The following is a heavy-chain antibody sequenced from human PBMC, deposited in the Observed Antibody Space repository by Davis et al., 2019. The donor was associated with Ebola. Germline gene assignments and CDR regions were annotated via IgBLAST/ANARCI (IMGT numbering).Heavy chain of an antibody. CDR1: GFSFSGSA. CDR3: TAEYFDWLLWDY. D-gene: IGHD3-9*01. CDR2: IRSKANSYTT. J-gene: IGHJ4*02. Sequence: GESLKISCAASGFSFSGSAMHWVRQASGKGLEWVGRIRSKANSYTTAYAASVKGRFSISRDESKNTAYLQMNSLKTEDTAVYYCTAEYFDWLLWDYWGQGTLVTVSS. V-gene: IGHV3-73*01.